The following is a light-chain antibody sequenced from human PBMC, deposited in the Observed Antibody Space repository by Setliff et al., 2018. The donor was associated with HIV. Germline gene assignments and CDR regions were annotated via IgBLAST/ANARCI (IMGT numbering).Light chain of an antibody. J-gene: IGLJ1*01. V-gene: IGLV2-14*03. Sequence: QSALTQPASVSGSPGQSITISCTGTSSDVGAYNFVSWYQQYPGEAPKLIIFDNTKRPSGVSDRFSASKSGNTASLTISGLQAEDEADYYCSSYTSSSTYVFGLGTKVT. CDR2: DNT. CDR1: SSDVGAYNF. CDR3: SSYTSSSTYV.